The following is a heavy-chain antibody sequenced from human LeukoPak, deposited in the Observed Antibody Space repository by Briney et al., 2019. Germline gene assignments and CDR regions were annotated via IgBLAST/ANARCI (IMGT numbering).Heavy chain of an antibody. D-gene: IGHD2-2*01. CDR3: ARVNGCSSTSCYEGDYWYFDL. Sequence: SETLSLTCTGSGGSISSYYWSWIRQPPGKGLEWIGYIYYSGSTYYNPSLKSRVTISVDTSKNQFSLKLSSVTAADTAVYYCARVNGCSSTSCYEGDYWYFDLWGRGTLVTVSS. V-gene: IGHV4-59*06. CDR2: IYYSGST. CDR1: GGSISSYY. J-gene: IGHJ2*01.